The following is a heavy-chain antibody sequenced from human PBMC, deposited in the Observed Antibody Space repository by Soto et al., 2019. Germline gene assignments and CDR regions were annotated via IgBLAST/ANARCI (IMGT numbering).Heavy chain of an antibody. CDR3: ARGGFLEPHMDV. CDR2: MNPNSADT. Sequence: ASVKVSGKASGYSFTSYDMNWVRQVPGQGPEWMGWMNPNSADTGYAQKFQGRMTMSRDMSTRTMYMELSGLTSEDTAVYYCARGGFLEPHMDVWGRGTTVTVSS. V-gene: IGHV1-8*01. J-gene: IGHJ6*03. CDR1: GYSFTSYD.